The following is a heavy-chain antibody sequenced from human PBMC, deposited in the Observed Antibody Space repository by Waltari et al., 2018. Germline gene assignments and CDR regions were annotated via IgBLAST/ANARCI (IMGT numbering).Heavy chain of an antibody. CDR1: GGSINSSEW. Sequence: QVQLQESGPGLVKPSGTLSLICSVSGGSINSSEWWTWVRQPPGKGLEGIGEVYHSGNTNYHPSLMSRVTISVDKSKNQFSLKLTSVTAADTAVYYCVRRGEGSMVYNDAFDFWGLGTKVTVSS. J-gene: IGHJ3*01. D-gene: IGHD3-10*01. V-gene: IGHV4-4*02. CDR3: VRRGEGSMVYNDAFDF. CDR2: VYHSGNT.